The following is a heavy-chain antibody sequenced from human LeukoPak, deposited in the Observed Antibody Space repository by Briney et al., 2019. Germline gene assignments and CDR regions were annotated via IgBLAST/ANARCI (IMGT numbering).Heavy chain of an antibody. D-gene: IGHD3-10*01. J-gene: IGHJ4*02. CDR2: IREDGSEK. Sequence: GGSLRLSCAASGFTFSNYWMSWVRQAPGKGLEWVAYIREDGSEKYYVDSVKGQFTISRDNAKNSLFLQMDSLRAEDTAVYYCARDLAGHYYGSGSSFDYWGQGTLVTVSS. V-gene: IGHV3-7*01. CDR3: ARDLAGHYYGSGSSFDY. CDR1: GFTFSNYW.